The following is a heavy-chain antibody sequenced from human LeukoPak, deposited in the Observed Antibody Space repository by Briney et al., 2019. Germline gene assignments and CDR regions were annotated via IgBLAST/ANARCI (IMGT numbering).Heavy chain of an antibody. V-gene: IGHV3-23*01. D-gene: IGHD2-21*01. CDR2: IRGSGGST. J-gene: IGHJ4*02. CDR1: GFPYNSYA. Sequence: GGSLRLSRAASGFPYNSYAMSWVRQAPGKGLEWVSAIRGSGGSTYYADSVKGRFTISRDNYKNTLHLQMNSLRAEDTAVYYCAKFLPTHIVVANYYFDYWGQGTLVTVSS. CDR3: AKFLPTHIVVANYYFDY.